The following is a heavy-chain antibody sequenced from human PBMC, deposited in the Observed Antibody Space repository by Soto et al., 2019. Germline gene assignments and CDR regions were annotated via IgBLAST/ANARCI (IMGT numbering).Heavy chain of an antibody. CDR3: ARVRIAARTGAYGMDV. Sequence: SETLSLTCTVSGGSISSYYWSWIRQPAGKGLEWIGRIYTSGSINYNPSLKSRVTMSVDTSKSQFSLKLSSVTAADTAVYYCARVRIAARTGAYGMDVWGQGTTVTVS. D-gene: IGHD6-6*01. V-gene: IGHV4-4*07. CDR2: IYTSGSI. J-gene: IGHJ6*02. CDR1: GGSISSYY.